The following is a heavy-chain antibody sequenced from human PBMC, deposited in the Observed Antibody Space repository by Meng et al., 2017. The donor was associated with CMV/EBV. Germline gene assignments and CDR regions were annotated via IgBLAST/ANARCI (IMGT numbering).Heavy chain of an antibody. CDR2: IIPIFGTA. V-gene: IGHV1-69*05. CDR1: GYTFTTFG. CDR3: ARDSGGERITIFGVVIPTQYYYGMDV. J-gene: IGHJ6*02. D-gene: IGHD3-3*01. Sequence: SVKVSCKASGYTFTTFGISWVRQAPGQGLEWMGGIIPIFGTANYAQKFQGRVTITTDESTSTAYMELSSLRSEDTAVYYCARDSGGERITIFGVVIPTQYYYGMDVWGQGTTVTVSS.